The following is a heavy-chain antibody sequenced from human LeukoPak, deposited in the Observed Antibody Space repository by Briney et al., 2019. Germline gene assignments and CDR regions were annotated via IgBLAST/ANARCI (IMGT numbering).Heavy chain of an antibody. D-gene: IGHD6-25*01. J-gene: IGHJ6*03. CDR2: ISSSSSYI. CDR1: GFTFSSYA. V-gene: IGHV3-21*01. CDR3: ARVTLGGLNYYYMDV. Sequence: GGSLRLSCAASGFTFSSYAMSWVRQAPGKGLEWVSSISSSSSYIYYADSVKGRFTISRDNAKNSLYLQMNSLRAEDTAVYYCARVTLGGLNYYYMDVWGKGTTVTVSS.